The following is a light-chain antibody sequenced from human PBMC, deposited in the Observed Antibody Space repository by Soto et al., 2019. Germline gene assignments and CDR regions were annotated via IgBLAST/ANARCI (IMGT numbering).Light chain of an antibody. CDR3: QQRSNWPPE. CDR1: QRISRY. CDR2: DAS. V-gene: IGKV3-11*01. J-gene: IGKJ3*01. Sequence: EIVLTQSPATLSLSPGERATLSCRASQRISRYLAWYQQKPGKAPRLLLYDASNRATGIPARFSGSGSGTDFTLTISSLEPEDFAVYYCQQRSNWPPEFGPGTKVDIK.